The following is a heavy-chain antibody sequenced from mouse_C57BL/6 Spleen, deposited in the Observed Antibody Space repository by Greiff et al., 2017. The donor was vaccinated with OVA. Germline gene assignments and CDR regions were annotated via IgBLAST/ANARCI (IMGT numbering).Heavy chain of an antibody. CDR1: GFTFSSYA. CDR3: ARDLTTGYFDV. Sequence: DVMLVESGGGLVKPGGSLKLSCAASGFTFSSYAMSWVRQTPEKRLEWVATISDGGSYTYYPDNVKGRFTISRDNAKNNLYLQMSHLKSEDTAMYYCARDLTTGYFDVWGTGTTVTVSS. J-gene: IGHJ1*03. V-gene: IGHV5-4*01. CDR2: ISDGGSYT. D-gene: IGHD1-1*01.